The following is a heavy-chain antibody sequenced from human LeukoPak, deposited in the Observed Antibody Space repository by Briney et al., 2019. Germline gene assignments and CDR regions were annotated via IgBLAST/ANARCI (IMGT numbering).Heavy chain of an antibody. Sequence: SETLSLTCTVSGGSINSYYWNWIRQPPGKGLEWIGYIYYSGGTNYNPSLKSRVTISVDTSKNQFSLMLSSVTAADTAVYYCARGFVPAGMARYHYMDVWGKGTTVTVSS. J-gene: IGHJ6*03. CDR1: GGSINSYY. V-gene: IGHV4-59*12. D-gene: IGHD2-2*01. CDR2: IYYSGGT. CDR3: ARGFVPAGMARYHYMDV.